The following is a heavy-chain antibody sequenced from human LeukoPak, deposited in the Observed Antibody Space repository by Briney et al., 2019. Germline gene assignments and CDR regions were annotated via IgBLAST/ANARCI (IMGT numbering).Heavy chain of an antibody. Sequence: SETLSLTCTVSGGSISSGGYYWIWIRQHPGKGLEWIGYTYYSGSTYYNPSLKSRVTISVDTSKNQFSLKLSSVTAADTAVYYCARSLPRILVVIAAGYYYGMDVWGQGTTVTVSS. J-gene: IGHJ6*02. CDR3: ARSLPRILVVIAAGYYYGMDV. V-gene: IGHV4-31*03. CDR1: GGSISSGGYY. D-gene: IGHD2-21*01. CDR2: TYYSGST.